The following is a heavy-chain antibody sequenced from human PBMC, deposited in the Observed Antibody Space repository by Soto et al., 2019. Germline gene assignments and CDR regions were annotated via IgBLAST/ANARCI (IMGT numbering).Heavy chain of an antibody. CDR3: ARDRDGPLDY. J-gene: IGHJ4*02. CDR2: IYYSGST. Sequence: QVQLQESGPGLVKPSQTLSLTCTVSGGSISSGGYYWSWIRQHPGKGLEWIGYIYYSGSTFYNPSLQSRVTISLDTSKNQCSLKLSKMTAADTAVYYCARDRDGPLDYWGQGTLVTVSS. V-gene: IGHV4-31*03. CDR1: GGSISSGGYY.